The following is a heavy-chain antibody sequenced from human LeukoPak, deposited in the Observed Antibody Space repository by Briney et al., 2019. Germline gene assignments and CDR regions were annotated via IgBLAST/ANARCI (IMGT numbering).Heavy chain of an antibody. CDR3: ARYYGTKTNFTDD. D-gene: IGHD3-16*01. CDR2: IYYSGST. V-gene: IGHV4-31*03. CDR1: GGSISSGGYY. J-gene: IGHJ4*02. Sequence: SETLSLTCTVSGGSISSGGYYWSWIRQHPGKGLEWIGYIYYSGSTYYNPSLKSRVTISVDTSKNQFSLKVSSVTAADTAVYYCARYYGTKTNFTDDWGQGTLVTVSS.